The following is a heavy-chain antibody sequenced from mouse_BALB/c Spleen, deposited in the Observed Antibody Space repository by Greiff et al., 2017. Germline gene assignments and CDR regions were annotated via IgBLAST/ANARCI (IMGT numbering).Heavy chain of an antibody. CDR3: ARGIYDGYYDAMDY. Sequence: EVMLVESGGGLVKPGGSLKLSCAASGFTFSSYAMSWVRQTPEKRLEWVASISSGGSTYYPDSVKGRFTISRDNARNILYLQMSSLRSEDTAMYYCARGIYDGYYDAMDYWGQGTSVTVSS. D-gene: IGHD2-3*01. J-gene: IGHJ4*01. V-gene: IGHV5-6-5*01. CDR2: ISSGGST. CDR1: GFTFSSYA.